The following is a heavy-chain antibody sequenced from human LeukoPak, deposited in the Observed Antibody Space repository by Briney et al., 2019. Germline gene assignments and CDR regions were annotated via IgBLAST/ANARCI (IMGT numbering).Heavy chain of an antibody. J-gene: IGHJ4*02. V-gene: IGHV4-59*01. CDR3: ARVEATITIGYFDY. CDR1: GGSISSYY. Sequence: SETLSLTCTVSGGSISSYYWSWIRQPPGKGLEWIGYIYYSGSTNYNPSLKSRVTISVDTSKNQFSLKLSSVTAADTAVYYCARVEATITIGYFDYWGQGTLVTVSS. CDR2: IYYSGST. D-gene: IGHD5-24*01.